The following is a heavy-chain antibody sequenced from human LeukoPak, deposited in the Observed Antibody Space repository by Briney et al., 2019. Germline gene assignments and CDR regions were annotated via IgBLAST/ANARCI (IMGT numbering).Heavy chain of an antibody. D-gene: IGHD6-19*01. Sequence: ASVKVSCKASGYTFTSYYMHWVRQAPGQGLERMGIISPSGDYTRYAQKLQGRVSMTLDTSTSSVYMQLNSLESEDTAVYYCARDNSGWSVDYWGQGTVVTVT. CDR1: GYTFTSYY. CDR2: ISPSGDYT. CDR3: ARDNSGWSVDY. J-gene: IGHJ4*02. V-gene: IGHV1-46*04.